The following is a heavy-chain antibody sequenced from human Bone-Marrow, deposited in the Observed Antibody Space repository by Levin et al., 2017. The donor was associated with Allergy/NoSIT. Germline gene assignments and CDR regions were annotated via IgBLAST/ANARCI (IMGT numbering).Heavy chain of an antibody. CDR3: AKEGYYGSGNYYNNGIDS. CDR1: GFTFSPYG. CDR2: MSFDGSSK. Sequence: GGSLRLSCAASGFTFSPYGMHWVRQPPGKGLEWVAVMSFDGSSKYYADPVKGRFTISRDNSKNTLFLQMNSLRTEDTAVYYCAKEGYYGSGNYYNNGIDSWGQGTLVTVSS. J-gene: IGHJ4*02. V-gene: IGHV3-30*18. D-gene: IGHD3-10*01.